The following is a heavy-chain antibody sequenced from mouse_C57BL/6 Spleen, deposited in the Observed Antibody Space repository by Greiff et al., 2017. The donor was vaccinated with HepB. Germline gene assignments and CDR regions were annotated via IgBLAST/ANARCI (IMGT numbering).Heavy chain of an antibody. V-gene: IGHV1-9*01. CDR1: GYTFTGYW. J-gene: IGHJ4*01. CDR3: ARWGGVSTTPYYYAMDY. Sequence: QVQLKQSGAELMKPGASVKLSCKATGYTFTGYWIEWVKQRPGHGLEWIGEILPGSGSTNYNEKFKGKATFTADTSSNTAYMQLSSLTTEDSAIYYCARWGGVSTTPYYYAMDYWGQGTSVTVSS. CDR2: ILPGSGST. D-gene: IGHD1-1*01.